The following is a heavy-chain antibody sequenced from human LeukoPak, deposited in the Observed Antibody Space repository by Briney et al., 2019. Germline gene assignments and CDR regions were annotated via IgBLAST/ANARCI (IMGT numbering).Heavy chain of an antibody. CDR2: IIPIFGTA. Sequence: SVKVSCKASGGTFSSYAISWVRQAPGQGLEWMGGIIPIFGTANYAQKFQGRVTITADESTSTAYMELSSLRSEDTAVYYCARGCSGGSCYSKAAGIDYWGQGTLVTVSS. D-gene: IGHD2-15*01. J-gene: IGHJ4*02. V-gene: IGHV1-69*13. CDR1: GGTFSSYA. CDR3: ARGCSGGSCYSKAAGIDY.